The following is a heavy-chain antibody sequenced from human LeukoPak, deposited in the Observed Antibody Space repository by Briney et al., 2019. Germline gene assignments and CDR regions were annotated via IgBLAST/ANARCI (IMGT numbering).Heavy chain of an antibody. V-gene: IGHV3-74*01. CDR3: IRGTVGAPGNDY. D-gene: IGHD1-26*01. CDR2: IDTDGSFT. J-gene: IGHJ4*02. Sequence: GGSLRLSCAASGFTFSSYGMHWVRQAPGKGLVWVSRIDTDGSFTSYADSVRGRFTISRDNAKNTLYLQMSSLRVEDTAVYYCIRGTVGAPGNDYWGQGTLVTVSS. CDR1: GFTFSSYG.